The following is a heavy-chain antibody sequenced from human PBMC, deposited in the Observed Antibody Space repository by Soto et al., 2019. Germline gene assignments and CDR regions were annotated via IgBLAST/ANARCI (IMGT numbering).Heavy chain of an antibody. CDR3: GKDGTAAGQHFYGMDV. Sequence: GGSLRLSCEASGFTVSSYGMNWVRQGPGKGLEWLSTTSGGGYVYYADSVKGRFSISRDTSKITLFLPMNSLRAEATALYFCGKDGTAAGQHFYGMDVWGQGTTVTVSS. D-gene: IGHD6-13*01. CDR2: TSGGGYV. V-gene: IGHV3-23*01. J-gene: IGHJ6*02. CDR1: GFTVSSYG.